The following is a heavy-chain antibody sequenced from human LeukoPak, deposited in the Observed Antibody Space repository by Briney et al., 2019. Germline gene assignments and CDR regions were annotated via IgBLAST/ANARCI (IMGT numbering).Heavy chain of an antibody. D-gene: IGHD3-22*01. CDR2: ISGSGT. J-gene: IGHJ4*02. CDR3: ARHSRGYSNNEY. Sequence: GGSLRLSCEASGFTFSSYAMNWVRQTPGKGLDWVSTISGSGTYYADSVKGRFTISRDNSKNTLYLQMNSLRVEDTALYYCARHSRGYSNNEYWGQGILVTVSS. V-gene: IGHV3-23*01. CDR1: GFTFSSYA.